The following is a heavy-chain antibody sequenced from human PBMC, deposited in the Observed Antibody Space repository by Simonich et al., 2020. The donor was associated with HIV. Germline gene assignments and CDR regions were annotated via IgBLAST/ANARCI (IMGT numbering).Heavy chain of an antibody. Sequence: EVQVVESGGFLVQPGGSLRLSCATSGITFSSYWMHWVRQAPGKGLVWGSRSNREGSSTSYADAVKGRLNSSRDNAKNTLYLQRNSLRAEDTAVYYCARANWGYDYWGQGTLVTVSS. CDR1: GITFSSYW. CDR2: SNREGSST. D-gene: IGHD7-27*01. CDR3: ARANWGYDY. V-gene: IGHV3-74*01. J-gene: IGHJ4*02.